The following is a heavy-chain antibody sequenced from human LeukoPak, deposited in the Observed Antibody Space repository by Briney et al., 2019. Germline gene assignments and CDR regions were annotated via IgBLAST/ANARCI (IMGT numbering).Heavy chain of an antibody. Sequence: PGGSLRLSCAASGFTVSSNYMSWVRQAPGKGLEWVSVIYSGGSTYYADSVKGRFTISRDNAKNSLYLQMNSLRAEDTAVYYCARAHCSSTSCYYYYYMDVWGKGTTVTVSS. CDR1: GFTVSSNY. D-gene: IGHD2-2*01. V-gene: IGHV3-66*01. CDR3: ARAHCSSTSCYYYYYMDV. J-gene: IGHJ6*03. CDR2: IYSGGST.